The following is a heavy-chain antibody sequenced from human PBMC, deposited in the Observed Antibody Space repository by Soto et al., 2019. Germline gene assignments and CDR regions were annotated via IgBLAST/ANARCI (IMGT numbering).Heavy chain of an antibody. V-gene: IGHV1-18*01. J-gene: IGHJ4*02. Sequence: ASVKVSCKASGYTFSNYGFSWVRQAPGQRIEWMGWISGYNGNTNYAGRHQGRVTMTTDTSTSTAYMELTSLRYYDTAVYYCAREGQLGYWGQGTPVTVSS. D-gene: IGHD6-6*01. CDR2: ISGYNGNT. CDR3: AREGQLGY. CDR1: GYTFSNYG.